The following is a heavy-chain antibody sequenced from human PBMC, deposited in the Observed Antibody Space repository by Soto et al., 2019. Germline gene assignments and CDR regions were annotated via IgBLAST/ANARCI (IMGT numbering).Heavy chain of an antibody. J-gene: IGHJ4*02. D-gene: IGHD3-10*01. CDR1: GFTFDDYA. CDR3: AKDIQAGVYGSGSCFDY. Sequence: GGSLRLSCAASGFTFDDYAMHWVRQAPGKGLEWVSGISWNSGSIGYADSVKGRFTISRDNAKNSLYLQMNSLRAEDTALYYCAKDIQAGVYGSGSCFDYWGQGTLVTVSS. CDR2: ISWNSGSI. V-gene: IGHV3-9*01.